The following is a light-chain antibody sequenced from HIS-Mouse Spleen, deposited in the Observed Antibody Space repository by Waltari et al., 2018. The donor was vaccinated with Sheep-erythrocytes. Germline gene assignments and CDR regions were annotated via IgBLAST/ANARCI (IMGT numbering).Light chain of an antibody. J-gene: IGLJ3*02. CDR1: SSDVGGYNY. Sequence: QSALTQPPSASGSPGQSVTISCTGTSSDVGGYNYVSWYQQHPGKAPKLMIYEVSKRPPGGHDRFSGSKSGNTASLTVSGLQADDEADYYCSSYAGSNNWVFGGGTKLTVL. CDR3: SSYAGSNNWV. V-gene: IGLV2-8*01. CDR2: EVS.